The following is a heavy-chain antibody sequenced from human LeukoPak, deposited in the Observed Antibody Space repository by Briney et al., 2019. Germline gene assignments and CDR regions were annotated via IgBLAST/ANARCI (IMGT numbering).Heavy chain of an antibody. V-gene: IGHV1-18*01. J-gene: IGHJ1*01. CDR3: AREQQLVSGQNAEYFQH. CDR1: GYTFTSYG. D-gene: IGHD6-13*01. CDR2: ISAYNGIT. Sequence: GASVKVSCKAFGYTFTSYGISWVRQAPGQGLEWMGWISAYNGITNYAQKLQGRVTMTTDTSTSTAYMELRSLRSDDTAVYYCAREQQLVSGQNAEYFQHWGQGTLVTVSS.